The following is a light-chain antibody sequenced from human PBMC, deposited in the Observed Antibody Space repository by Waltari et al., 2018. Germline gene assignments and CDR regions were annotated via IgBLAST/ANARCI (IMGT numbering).Light chain of an antibody. J-gene: IGKJ3*01. V-gene: IGKV3-20*01. Sequence: IVFTQSPGSLSLSAGERATLAGRASPSVSSSYLAWYQQKPGQAPRLLIYGASSRATGIPDRFSGSGSGTDFTLTISRLEPEDFAVYYCQQYGSSPRTFGPGTKVDIK. CDR1: PSVSSSY. CDR3: QQYGSSPRT. CDR2: GAS.